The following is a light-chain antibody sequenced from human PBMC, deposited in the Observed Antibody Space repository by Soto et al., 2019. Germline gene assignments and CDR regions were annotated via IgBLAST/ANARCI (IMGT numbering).Light chain of an antibody. Sequence: QAALTQPASVSGSPGQSIAISCTGTSSDVGGYNYVSWYQQHPGKAPKLFIFAVSNRPSGVSNRFSGSKSGNTASLTISGLQAEDEADYYCSSYTGSTTLVFGTGTKVTVL. V-gene: IGLV2-14*01. CDR1: SSDVGGYNY. CDR2: AVS. CDR3: SSYTGSTTLV. J-gene: IGLJ1*01.